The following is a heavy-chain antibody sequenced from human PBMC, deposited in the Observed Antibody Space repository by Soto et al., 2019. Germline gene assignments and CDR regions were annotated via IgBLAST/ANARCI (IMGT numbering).Heavy chain of an antibody. CDR2: IYSGGST. CDR1: GFTVSSNY. J-gene: IGHJ6*02. CDR3: ARQFDSSGYQRSYYYGMDV. Sequence: GGSLRLSCAASGFTVSSNYMSWVRQAPGKGLEWVSVIYSGGSTYYADSVKGRFTISRDNSKNTLYLQMNSLRAEDTAVYYCARQFDSSGYQRSYYYGMDVWGQGTTVTVSS. D-gene: IGHD3-22*01. V-gene: IGHV3-53*01.